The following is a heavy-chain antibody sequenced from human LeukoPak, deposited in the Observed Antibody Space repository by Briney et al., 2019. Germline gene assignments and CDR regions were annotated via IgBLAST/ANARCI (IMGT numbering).Heavy chain of an antibody. Sequence: SETLSLTCTVSGGSISSYYWSWIRQPPGKGLEWIGYIYYSGNTNYNPSLKSRVTISIDTSKNQFSLKLSSVTAADTAVYYCARGLWFGDENPPYFDYWGQGTLVTVSS. D-gene: IGHD3-10*01. CDR2: IYYSGNT. CDR1: GGSISSYY. CDR3: ARGLWFGDENPPYFDY. J-gene: IGHJ4*02. V-gene: IGHV4-59*08.